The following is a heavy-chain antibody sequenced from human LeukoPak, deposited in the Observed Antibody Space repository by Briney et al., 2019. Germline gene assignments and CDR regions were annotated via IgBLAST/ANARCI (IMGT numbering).Heavy chain of an antibody. CDR2: IYHSGST. Sequence: PSETLSLTCAVSGYSISSGYYWGWIRQPPGKGLEWIGSIYHSGSTYYNPSLKSRVTISVDTSKNQFSLKLSSVTAADTAVYYCARRSSTSCLDYWRQGTLVTVSS. J-gene: IGHJ4*02. V-gene: IGHV4-38-2*01. CDR3: ARRSSTSCLDY. CDR1: GYSISSGYY. D-gene: IGHD2-2*01.